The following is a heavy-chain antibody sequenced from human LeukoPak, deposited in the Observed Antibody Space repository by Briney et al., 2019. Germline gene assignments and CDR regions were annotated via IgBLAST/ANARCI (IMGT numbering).Heavy chain of an antibody. V-gene: IGHV3-23*01. CDR2: ISNDGGGT. D-gene: IGHD3-22*01. Sequence: GGSLRLSCAASGFIFNNYVLVWVRQAPGKGLEWVSAISNDGGGTTYADFVKGRFSVSRDNSKNTLFLQMNSLRAEDTALYYCAKGSSGYFFDLWGQGTLVTVSS. J-gene: IGHJ4*02. CDR3: AKGSSGYFFDL. CDR1: GFIFNNYV.